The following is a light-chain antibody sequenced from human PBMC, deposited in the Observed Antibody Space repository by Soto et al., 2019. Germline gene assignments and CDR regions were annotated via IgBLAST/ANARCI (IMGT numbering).Light chain of an antibody. CDR2: DVS. J-gene: IGLJ1*01. Sequence: QSALTQPASVSGSPGQSITISCTGSSSDVGRYTYVSWYQQHVGEAPKLIIHDVSYRPSGISNRFSGSKSGNTASLTISGLQAEDEADYYCTSYTTSSTDVFGSGTKLTVL. CDR1: SSDVGRYTY. CDR3: TSYTTSSTDV. V-gene: IGLV2-14*01.